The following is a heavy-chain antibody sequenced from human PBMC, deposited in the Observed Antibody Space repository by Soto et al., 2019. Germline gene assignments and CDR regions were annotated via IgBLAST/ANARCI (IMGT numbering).Heavy chain of an antibody. V-gene: IGHV4-31*03. D-gene: IGHD2-15*01. Sequence: QPLSLTYTVSGGSISKGGYYWSWIRRDRGKGLEWIGYIYYSGSTYYNPSLKSRVTISVDTSKNQFSLELSSVTAADTAVYYCARGSVVVVAASDYWGQRSLVT. CDR2: IYYSGST. CDR1: GGSISKGGYY. J-gene: IGHJ4*02. CDR3: ARGSVVVVAASDY.